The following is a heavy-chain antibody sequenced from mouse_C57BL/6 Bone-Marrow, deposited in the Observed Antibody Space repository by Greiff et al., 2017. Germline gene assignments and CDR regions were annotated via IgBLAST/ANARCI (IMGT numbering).Heavy chain of an antibody. CDR2: IDPSDCYT. Sequence: VQLQQPGAELVRPGTSVKLSCKASGYTFTSYWMHWVQQRPGQGLEWIGVIDPSDCYTNYNQKFKGKATLTVDTSSSPAYMQLSSLTSEDSAVYYCARGITTVPRYYFDYWGQGTTLTVSS. CDR1: GYTFTSYW. D-gene: IGHD1-1*01. J-gene: IGHJ2*01. CDR3: ARGITTVPRYYFDY. V-gene: IGHV1-59*01.